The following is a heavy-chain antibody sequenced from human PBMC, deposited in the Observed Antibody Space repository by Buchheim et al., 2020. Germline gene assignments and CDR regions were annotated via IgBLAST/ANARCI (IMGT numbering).Heavy chain of an antibody. CDR2: INSDGSST. V-gene: IGHV3-74*01. J-gene: IGHJ5*02. CDR3: ARDVGPNYDFWSGYSGGWFDP. D-gene: IGHD3-3*01. CDR1: GFTFSSYW. Sequence: EVQLVESGGGLVQPGGSLRLSCAASGFTFSSYWMHWVRQAPGKGLVWVSRINSDGSSTSYADSVKGRFTISSDNAKNTLYLQMNSLRAEDTAVYYCARDVGPNYDFWSGYSGGWFDPWGQGTL.